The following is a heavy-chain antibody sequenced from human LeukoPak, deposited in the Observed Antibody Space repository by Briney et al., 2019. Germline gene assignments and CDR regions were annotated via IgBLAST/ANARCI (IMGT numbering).Heavy chain of an antibody. D-gene: IGHD3-9*01. Sequence: ASVKVSCKASGYTFTGYYMHWVRQAPGQGLEWMGWINPNSGGTNYAQKFQGRVTMTRDTSISTAYMELSRLRSDDTAVYYCARTRYFDWLFPPDHWGQGTLVTVSS. V-gene: IGHV1-2*02. J-gene: IGHJ5*02. CDR2: INPNSGGT. CDR1: GYTFTGYY. CDR3: ARTRYFDWLFPPDH.